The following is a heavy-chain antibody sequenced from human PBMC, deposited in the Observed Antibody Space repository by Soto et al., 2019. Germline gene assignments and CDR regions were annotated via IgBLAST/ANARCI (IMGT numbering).Heavy chain of an antibody. CDR3: AKGGGRWFQSDY. V-gene: IGHV1-46*01. J-gene: IGHJ4*02. CDR2: INPSGGST. CDR1: GYTFTSYY. Sequence: ASVKVSCKASGYTFTSYYMHWVRQAPGQGLEWMGIINPSGGSTSYAQKFQGRVTMTRGTSTSTVYMELSSLRSEDTAVYFCAKGGGRWFQSDYWGQGTLVTVSS. D-gene: IGHD2-15*01.